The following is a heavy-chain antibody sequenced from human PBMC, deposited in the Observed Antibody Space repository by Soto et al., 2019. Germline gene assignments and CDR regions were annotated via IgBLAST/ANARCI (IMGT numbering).Heavy chain of an antibody. J-gene: IGHJ6*03. CDR1: GGTFSSYT. V-gene: IGHV1-69*02. CDR3: ARGYEYYYYYYYMDV. Sequence: QVQLVQSGAEVQKPGSSVKVSCKASGGTFSSYTISWVRQAPGQGLEWMGRIIPILGIANYAQKFQGRVTITADKSTSTAYMELSSLRSEDTAVYYCARGYEYYYYYYYMDVWGKGTTVTVSS. D-gene: IGHD6-13*01. CDR2: IIPILGIA.